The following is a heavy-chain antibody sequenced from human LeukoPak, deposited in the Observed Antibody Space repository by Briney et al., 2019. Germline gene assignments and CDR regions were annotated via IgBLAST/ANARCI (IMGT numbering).Heavy chain of an antibody. D-gene: IGHD1-7*01. Sequence: ASVKVSCKASAYTFSNHGISWVRQATGRGLEWMGWISPYNGNTQYAQKVQDRVTLTTDPSTNTAYLELGSLRSDDTAVYFCVGGNYRSAWYGFDYWGRGTLVTVSS. CDR1: AYTFSNHG. V-gene: IGHV1-18*01. CDR3: VGGNYRSAWYGFDY. J-gene: IGHJ4*02. CDR2: ISPYNGNT.